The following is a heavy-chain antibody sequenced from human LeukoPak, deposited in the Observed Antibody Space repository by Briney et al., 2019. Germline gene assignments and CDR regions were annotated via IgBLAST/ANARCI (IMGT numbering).Heavy chain of an antibody. CDR3: AREEALGSGSFDY. D-gene: IGHD1-26*01. V-gene: IGHV4-59*01. CDR2: IYYSGST. J-gene: IGHJ4*02. CDR1: GGSISSYY. Sequence: SETLSLTCPVSGGSISSYYWSWIRQPPGKGLEWIGYIYYSGSTNYNPSLKSRVTISVDTSKNQFSLKLGSVTAADTAVYYCAREEALGSGSFDYWGQGTLVTVSS.